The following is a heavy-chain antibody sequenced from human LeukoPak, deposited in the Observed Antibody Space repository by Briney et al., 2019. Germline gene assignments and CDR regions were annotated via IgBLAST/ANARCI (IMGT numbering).Heavy chain of an antibody. Sequence: GGSLRLSCAASGFTFSSYEMNWVRQAPGKGLEWVSFISTGGLTIYYADSVKGRFTISRDNSKNTLYLQMNSLRAEDTAVYYCARGGKRAAAGTRSPQYFQHWGQGTLVTVSS. J-gene: IGHJ1*01. D-gene: IGHD6-13*01. CDR3: ARGGKRAAAGTRSPQYFQH. CDR2: ISTGGLTI. CDR1: GFTFSSYE. V-gene: IGHV3-48*03.